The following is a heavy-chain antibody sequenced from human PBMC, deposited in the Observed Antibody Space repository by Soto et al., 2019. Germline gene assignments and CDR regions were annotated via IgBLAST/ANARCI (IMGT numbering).Heavy chain of an antibody. J-gene: IGHJ4*02. CDR3: ARDRDDGGYVDY. V-gene: IGHV3-11*06. Sequence: PVGSLRLSCAASGFTFSDYYMSWIRQAPGKGLEWVSYISSSSSYTNYADSVKGRFTISRDNAKNSLYLQMNSLRAEDTAVYYCARDRDDGGYVDYWGQGTLVTVSS. D-gene: IGHD2-15*01. CDR2: ISSSSSYT. CDR1: GFTFSDYY.